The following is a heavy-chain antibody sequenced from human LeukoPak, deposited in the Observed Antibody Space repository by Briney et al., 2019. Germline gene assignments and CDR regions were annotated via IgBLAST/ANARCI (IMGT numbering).Heavy chain of an antibody. Sequence: RASVKVSCKASQYTFIDYYIHWVRQAPGQGLEWVGWINPDSGATNYTQKFLGRVTLTRDTSISTAYMELSSLKSDDTAVYFCARGPEKIYWGQGTLVTVSS. CDR2: INPDSGAT. V-gene: IGHV1-2*02. CDR1: QYTFIDYY. J-gene: IGHJ4*02. CDR3: ARGPEKIY.